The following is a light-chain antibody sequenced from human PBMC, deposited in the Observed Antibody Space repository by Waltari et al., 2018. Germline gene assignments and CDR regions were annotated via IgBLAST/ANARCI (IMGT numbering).Light chain of an antibody. CDR2: GNA. CDR1: SSNIGAGYA. J-gene: IGLJ3*02. V-gene: IGLV1-40*01. CDR3: QSYDINLSGSGV. Sequence: QSILTQPPSVSGAPGQSVSISCTGSSSNIGAGYAVHWYQQVPGTAPQPIIFGNALRPSGGTDRLSASQSGTSAPLAITGLRADDEAVYYCQSYDINLSGSGVFGGGTRLTVL.